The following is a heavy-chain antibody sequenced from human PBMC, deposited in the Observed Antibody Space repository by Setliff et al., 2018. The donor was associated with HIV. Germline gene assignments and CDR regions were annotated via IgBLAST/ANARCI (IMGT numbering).Heavy chain of an antibody. V-gene: IGHV4-39*07. CDR3: NIYYYYYMDV. CDR1: GGSVSSPSYY. CDR2: VYNSGST. Sequence: SETLSLTCAVSGGSVSSPSYYWGWIRQPPGKGLEWIGSVYNSGSTNYNPSLKSRVTISVDTSKNQFSLKLSSVTAADTAVYYCNIYYYYYMDVWGKGTTVTV. J-gene: IGHJ6*03.